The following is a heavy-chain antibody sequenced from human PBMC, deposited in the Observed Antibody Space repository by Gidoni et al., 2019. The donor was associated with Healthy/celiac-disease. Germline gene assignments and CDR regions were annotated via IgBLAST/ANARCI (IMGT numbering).Heavy chain of an antibody. CDR1: RGSFSGYY. V-gene: IGHV4-34*01. CDR2: INHSGST. D-gene: IGHD1-26*01. J-gene: IGHJ3*02. CDR3: ARHGLVGATNDAFDI. Sequence: QVQLQQWGAGRLKPPETLSLTCAVHRGSFSGYYWSWIRQPPGKGLEWIGEINHSGSTNYHPSLKSRVTISVDTSKNQFSRKLSSVTAADTAVYYCARHGLVGATNDAFDIWGQGTMVTVSS.